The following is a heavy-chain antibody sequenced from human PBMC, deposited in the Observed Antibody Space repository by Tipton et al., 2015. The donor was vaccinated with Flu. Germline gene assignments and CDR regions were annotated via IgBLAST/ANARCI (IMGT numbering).Heavy chain of an antibody. J-gene: IGHJ6*02. CDR1: GGSISSGSDY. D-gene: IGHD3-10*01. CDR2: AYITGST. CDR3: ASITMIRGNYYFGMDV. Sequence: LRLSCTVSGGSISSGSDYWSWIRQPAGKGPEWIGHAYITGSTNYNPSLRSRVTISIDTSKNQFSLKLSSVTAADTAVYYCASITMIRGNYYFGMDVWGQGTTVTVSS. V-gene: IGHV4-61*09.